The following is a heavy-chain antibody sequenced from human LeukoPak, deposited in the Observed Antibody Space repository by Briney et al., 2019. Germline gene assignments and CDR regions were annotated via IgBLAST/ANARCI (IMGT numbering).Heavy chain of an antibody. CDR1: GFTVSSNY. D-gene: IGHD3-22*01. Sequence: GGSLRLSCAASGFTVSSNYMSWVRQAPGKGLEWVADISYDGSKKYYADSVKGRFTISRDNSKNTLYVQMNSLRAEDTAVYYCARDSDYYDSSGSPGYWGQGTLVTVSS. V-gene: IGHV3-30-3*01. J-gene: IGHJ4*02. CDR2: ISYDGSKK. CDR3: ARDSDYYDSSGSPGY.